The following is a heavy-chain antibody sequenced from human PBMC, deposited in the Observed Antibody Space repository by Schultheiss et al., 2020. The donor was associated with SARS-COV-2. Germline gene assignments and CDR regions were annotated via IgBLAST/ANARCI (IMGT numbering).Heavy chain of an antibody. CDR3: ARAGRWLLYFDY. CDR1: GFTFSDYY. Sequence: SCAASGFTFSDYYMSWIRQAPGKGLEWVSYISSSGSTIYYADSVKGRFTISRDNAKNSLYLQMNSLRAEDTAVYYCARAGRWLLYFDYWGQGTLVTVSS. CDR2: ISSSGSTI. D-gene: IGHD5-24*01. J-gene: IGHJ4*02. V-gene: IGHV3-11*01.